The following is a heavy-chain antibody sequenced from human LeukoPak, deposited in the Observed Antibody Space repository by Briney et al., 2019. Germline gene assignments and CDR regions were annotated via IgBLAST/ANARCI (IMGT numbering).Heavy chain of an antibody. Sequence: SETLSLTCAVSGYSIGSGYYWGWIRQPPGKGLEWIGSIYHSGSTYYNPSLKSRVTISVDTSKNQFSLKLSSVTAADTAVYYCARGPRWEPPLGYWGQGTLVTVSS. CDR2: IYHSGST. J-gene: IGHJ4*02. V-gene: IGHV4-38-2*01. D-gene: IGHD1-14*01. CDR3: ARGPRWEPPLGY. CDR1: GYSIGSGYY.